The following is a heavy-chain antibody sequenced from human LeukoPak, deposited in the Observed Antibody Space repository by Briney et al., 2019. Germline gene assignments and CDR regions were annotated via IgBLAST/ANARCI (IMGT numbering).Heavy chain of an antibody. J-gene: IGHJ4*02. D-gene: IGHD1-14*01. V-gene: IGHV3-23*01. Sequence: GGSLRLSCVVSGFTFSKYTMSWVRQAPGKGLEWVSGIYGGGSGSTFYAESVKGRFTISRDNSKNTLYLQMNSLRDEDTAIYYCAKDFTPDGIWDIDYWGRGTLITVSS. CDR2: IYGGGSGST. CDR3: AKDFTPDGIWDIDY. CDR1: GFTFSKYT.